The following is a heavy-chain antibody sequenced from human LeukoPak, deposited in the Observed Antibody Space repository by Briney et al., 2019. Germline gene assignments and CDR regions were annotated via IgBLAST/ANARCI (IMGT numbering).Heavy chain of an antibody. D-gene: IGHD4-17*01. Sequence: GRSLRLSCAASGFTFSSYAMHWVRQAPGKGLERVAVISYEGSNKYYADSVKGRFTISRDNSKNTLYLQMNSLRAEDTAVYYCAREEGLTVTIDYWGQGTLVTVSS. CDR3: AREEGLTVTIDY. CDR1: GFTFSSYA. CDR2: ISYEGSNK. V-gene: IGHV3-30-3*01. J-gene: IGHJ4*02.